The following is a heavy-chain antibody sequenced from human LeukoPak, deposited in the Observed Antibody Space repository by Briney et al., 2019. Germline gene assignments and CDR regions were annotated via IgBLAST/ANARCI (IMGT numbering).Heavy chain of an antibody. CDR3: ARDWGGGYNYYYYYYMGV. Sequence: GGSLRLSCAASGFTFSSYSMNWVRQAPGKGLEWVSSISSSSSYIYYADSVKGRFTISRDNAKNSLYLQMNSLRAEDTAVYYCARDWGGGYNYYYYYYMGVWGKGTTVTVSS. V-gene: IGHV3-21*01. D-gene: IGHD5-24*01. CDR2: ISSSSSYI. J-gene: IGHJ6*03. CDR1: GFTFSSYS.